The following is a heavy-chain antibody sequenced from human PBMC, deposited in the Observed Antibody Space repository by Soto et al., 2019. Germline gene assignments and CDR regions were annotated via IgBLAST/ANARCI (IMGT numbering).Heavy chain of an antibody. CDR2: ITGGGDYT. J-gene: IGHJ2*01. Sequence: EVQLLESGGDLVQPGGSLRLSCAASGFTFGDFAMNWVRQAPGTGLEWVSGITGGGDYTFYADSVKGRFTISRVQSKNAVYLQMNSLRAEDTSLYYCVKKIAATTTNGAYWYFDLWGRGTLGTVSS. D-gene: IGHD2-8*01. CDR3: VKKIAATTTNGAYWYFDL. CDR1: GFTFGDFA. V-gene: IGHV3-23*01.